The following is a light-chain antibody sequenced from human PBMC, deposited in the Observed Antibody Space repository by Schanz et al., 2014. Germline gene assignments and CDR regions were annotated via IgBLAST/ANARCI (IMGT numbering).Light chain of an antibody. Sequence: EIVMTQSPATLSVSPGERATLSCRASQSVSSNLAWYQQKPGQAPRLLIYGASSRATGIPDRFSGSGSGTDFTLTISRLEPEDFAVYYCHQFGGSPLPFGGGTKVEIK. CDR1: QSVSSN. J-gene: IGKJ4*01. V-gene: IGKV3-20*01. CDR3: HQFGGSPLP. CDR2: GAS.